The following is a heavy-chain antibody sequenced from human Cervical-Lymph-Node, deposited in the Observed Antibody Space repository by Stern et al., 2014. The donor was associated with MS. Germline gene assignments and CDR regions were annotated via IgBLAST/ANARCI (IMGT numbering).Heavy chain of an antibody. Sequence: EVQLEESGGGVIQPGGSLRLSCTASGFTVSRDYMTWVPQAPGKGRAWVALITNVGSTFYTDSVKGRFTISRDDSKNPVYLHMTSLRAEDTAMYYCARDTSSPERSDWWGQGTLVTVSS. J-gene: IGHJ4*02. D-gene: IGHD1-1*01. V-gene: IGHV3-53*01. CDR3: ARDTSSPERSDW. CDR2: ITNVGST. CDR1: GFTVSRDY.